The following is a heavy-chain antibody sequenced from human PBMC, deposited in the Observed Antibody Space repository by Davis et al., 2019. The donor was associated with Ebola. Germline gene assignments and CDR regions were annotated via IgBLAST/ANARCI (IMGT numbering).Heavy chain of an antibody. Sequence: LRLSCAASGFTLSSYAMSWVRQAPGKGLEWIGEINHSGSTNYHPSLKSRVTISVDTSKDQFSLKLSSVTAADTAVYSCAGPHWYYGMDVWGQGTTVTVSS. CDR3: AGPHWYYGMDV. CDR2: INHSGST. CDR1: GFTLSSYA. J-gene: IGHJ6*02. D-gene: IGHD1-1*01. V-gene: IGHV4-34*08.